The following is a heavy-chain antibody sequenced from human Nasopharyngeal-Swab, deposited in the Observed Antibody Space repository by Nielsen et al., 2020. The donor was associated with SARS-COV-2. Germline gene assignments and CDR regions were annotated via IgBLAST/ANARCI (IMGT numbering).Heavy chain of an antibody. CDR3: ARPLYSSGWYRGTNSKPYNWFDP. V-gene: IGHV4-34*01. Sequence: SETLSLTCAVYGGSFSGYYWSWIRQPPGKGLEWIGSIYYSGSTYYNPSLKSRVTISVDTSKNQFSLKLSSVTAADTAVYYCARPLYSSGWYRGTNSKPYNWFDPWGQGTLVTVSS. D-gene: IGHD6-19*01. CDR2: IYYSGST. J-gene: IGHJ5*02. CDR1: GGSFSGYY.